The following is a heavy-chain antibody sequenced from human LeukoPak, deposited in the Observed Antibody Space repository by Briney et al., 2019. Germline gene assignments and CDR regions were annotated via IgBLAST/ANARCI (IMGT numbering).Heavy chain of an antibody. D-gene: IGHD5-12*01. CDR1: GGSISSYY. J-gene: IGHJ4*02. Sequence: SETLSLTCTVSGGSISSYYWSWIRQPPGKGLEWIGYIYYSGSTNYNPSLKSRVTISVDTSKNQFSLKLSSVTAADTAVYYCARHAESGYDRFDHWGQGTLVTVSS. CDR3: ARHAESGYDRFDH. CDR2: IYYSGST. V-gene: IGHV4-59*08.